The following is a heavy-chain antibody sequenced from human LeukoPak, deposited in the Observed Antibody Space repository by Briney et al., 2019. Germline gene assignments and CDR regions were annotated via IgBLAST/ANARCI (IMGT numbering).Heavy chain of an antibody. V-gene: IGHV4-34*01. CDR3: ARAPDSYYYDSSGYRAGSDGFDT. Sequence: SETLCLTCAVYGGSFSGYYWTWIRQPPGKGLEWIGEINHSESTNYNPSLKRRVTISVDTSKNQFSLKLSSMSAADTAVYYCARAPDSYYYDSSGYRAGSDGFDTWGQGTRVTVSS. D-gene: IGHD3-22*01. CDR2: INHSEST. J-gene: IGHJ3*02. CDR1: GGSFSGYY.